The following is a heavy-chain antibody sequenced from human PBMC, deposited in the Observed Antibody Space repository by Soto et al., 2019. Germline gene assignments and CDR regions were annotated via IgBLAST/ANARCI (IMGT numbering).Heavy chain of an antibody. CDR2: IIPIFGTA. D-gene: IGHD2-15*01. CDR1: GGTFSSYA. CDR3: ARDAKVVVVAATEPGLAFDI. Sequence: QVQLVQSGAEVKKPGSSVKVSCKASGGTFSSYAISWVRQAPGQGLEWMGGIIPIFGTANYAQKFQGRVTITADESTSTAYMERSSLRSEDTAVYYCARDAKVVVVAATEPGLAFDIWGQGTMVTVSS. J-gene: IGHJ3*02. V-gene: IGHV1-69*01.